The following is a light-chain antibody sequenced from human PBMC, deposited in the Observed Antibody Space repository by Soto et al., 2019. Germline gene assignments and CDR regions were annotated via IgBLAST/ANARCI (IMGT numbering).Light chain of an antibody. V-gene: IGKV3-20*01. Sequence: EIVLTQSPGTLSLSPGERATLSCRASQSVSSSYLAWYQQKPGQAPRLLIYGASSRATGIPDRFSGSGSGTDFTLTISSLRSEDFAVYYCQQYDNWPITFGQGTRLEIK. CDR3: QQYDNWPIT. CDR1: QSVSSSY. J-gene: IGKJ5*01. CDR2: GAS.